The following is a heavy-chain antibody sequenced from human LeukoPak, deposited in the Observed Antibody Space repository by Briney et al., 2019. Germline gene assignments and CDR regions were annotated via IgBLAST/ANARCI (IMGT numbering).Heavy chain of an antibody. D-gene: IGHD1-26*01. CDR3: ATFNSGSYPRDY. CDR1: GFTLSSYA. Sequence: PGGSLRLSCAASGFTLSSYAMSWVRQGPGKGLEWVSAISVSGNTYHADSVKGRFTISRDNSKNTLYLQMNSLRAEDTAVYYCATFNSGSYPRDYWGQGTLVTVSS. V-gene: IGHV3-23*01. J-gene: IGHJ4*02. CDR2: ISVSGNT.